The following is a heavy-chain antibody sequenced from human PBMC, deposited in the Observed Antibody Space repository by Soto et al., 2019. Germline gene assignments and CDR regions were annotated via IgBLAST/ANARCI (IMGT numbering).Heavy chain of an antibody. CDR3: ANLAGGWYEAFGI. CDR1: GFIFSSYA. D-gene: IGHD6-19*01. J-gene: IGHJ3*02. V-gene: IGHV3-23*01. Sequence: EVQLLESGGGLVQPGGSLRLSCAASGFIFSSYAMTWVRQAPGKGLEWVSSISGSGGTAYYADSVKGRFTISRDNSGSTLDLQINSLRAEDTAVYYCANLAGGWYEAFGIWGQGTTVTVSS. CDR2: ISGSGGTA.